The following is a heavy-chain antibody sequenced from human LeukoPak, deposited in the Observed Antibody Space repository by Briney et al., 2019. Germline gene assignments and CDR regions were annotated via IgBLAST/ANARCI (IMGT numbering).Heavy chain of an antibody. D-gene: IGHD7-27*01. CDR1: GFTVSSNY. Sequence: GGSLRLSCAASGFTVSSNYMSWVRQAPGKGLEWVSVIYSGGSTYYADSVKGRFTISRDNSKNTLYLQMNSLRAEDTAVYYCARDSTNWGPFDYWGQGTLVTVSS. J-gene: IGHJ4*02. CDR3: ARDSTNWGPFDY. CDR2: IYSGGST. V-gene: IGHV3-66*01.